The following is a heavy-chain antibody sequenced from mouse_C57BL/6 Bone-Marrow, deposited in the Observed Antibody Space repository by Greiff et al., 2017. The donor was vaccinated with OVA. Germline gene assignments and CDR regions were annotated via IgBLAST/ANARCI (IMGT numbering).Heavy chain of an antibody. CDR2: IRSKSNNYAT. Sequence: EVMLVESGGGLVQPKGSLKLSCAASGFSFNTYAMNWVRQAPGTGLEWVARIRSKSNNYATYYADSVKDRFTISRDDSESMLYLQMNNLKTEDTAMYYCVRGGNPYAMDYWGQGTSVTVSS. CDR1: GFSFNTYA. J-gene: IGHJ4*01. V-gene: IGHV10-1*01. D-gene: IGHD2-1*01. CDR3: VRGGNPYAMDY.